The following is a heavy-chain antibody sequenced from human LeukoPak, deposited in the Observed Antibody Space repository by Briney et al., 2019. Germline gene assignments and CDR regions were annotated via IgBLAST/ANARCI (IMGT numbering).Heavy chain of an antibody. V-gene: IGHV4-59*01. D-gene: IGHD6-13*01. CDR1: GDSIGTYS. CDR3: ARGVYIAAAQYGY. CDR2: IYYSGTT. J-gene: IGHJ4*02. Sequence: NPSETLSLTCTVSGDSIGTYSWNWIRQPPGKGLEWIGYIYYSGTTNYNPSLKSRVTISVDTSKNQFSLKLSSVTAADTAVYYCARGVYIAAAQYGYWGQGTLVTVSS.